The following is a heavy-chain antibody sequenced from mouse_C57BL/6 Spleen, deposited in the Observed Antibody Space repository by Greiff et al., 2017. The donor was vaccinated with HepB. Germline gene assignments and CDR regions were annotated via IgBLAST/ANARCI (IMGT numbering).Heavy chain of an antibody. J-gene: IGHJ2*01. CDR1: GFTFSSYT. CDR3: ARRRNSYFDY. V-gene: IGHV5-9*01. Sequence: EVHLVESGGGLVKPGGSLKLSCAASGFTFSSYTMSWVRQTPEKRLEWVATISGGGGNTYYPDSVKGRFTISRDNAKNTLYLQMRRLRSEDTALYYCARRRNSYFDYWGQGTTLTVSS. CDR2: ISGGGGNT.